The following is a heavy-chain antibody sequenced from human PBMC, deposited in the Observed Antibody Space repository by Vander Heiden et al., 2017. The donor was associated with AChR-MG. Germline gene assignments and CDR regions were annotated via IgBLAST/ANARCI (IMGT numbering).Heavy chain of an antibody. J-gene: IGHJ4*02. CDR1: GGSFSGYY. V-gene: IGHV4-34*01. CDR3: AREPSYGDYFDY. Sequence: QVQLQQWGAGLLKPSETLSLTCAVYGGSFSGYYWSWIRQPPGKGLGWIGEINHSGSTNYNPSLKSRVTISVDTSKNQFSLKLSSVTAADTAVYYCAREPSYGDYFDYWGQGTLVTVSS. D-gene: IGHD4-17*01. CDR2: INHSGST.